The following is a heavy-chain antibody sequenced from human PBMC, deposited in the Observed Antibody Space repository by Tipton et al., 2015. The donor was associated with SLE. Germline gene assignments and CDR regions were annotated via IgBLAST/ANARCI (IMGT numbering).Heavy chain of an antibody. CDR1: GGSISSSY. CDR2: IYYGGTT. D-gene: IGHD3-3*01. CDR3: ARGFYVADFSSGFFVNWFDP. V-gene: IGHV4-59*01. Sequence: TLSLTCTVSGGSISSSYWSWIRQPPGKRLEWIGYIYYGGTTSYNPSLKSRVTISVDTSKNQVSLRLTSVTAADTAVYYCARGFYVADFSSGFFVNWFDPWGQGTLVTVSS. J-gene: IGHJ5*02.